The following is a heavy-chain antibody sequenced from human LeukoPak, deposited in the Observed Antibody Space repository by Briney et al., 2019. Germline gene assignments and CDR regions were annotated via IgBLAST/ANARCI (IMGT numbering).Heavy chain of an antibody. CDR3: AREPGSGYEEHFDY. J-gene: IGHJ4*02. V-gene: IGHV3-30*04. CDR2: ISYDGSNK. Sequence: GGSLRLSCAASGFTFSSYAMHWVRQAPGKGLEWVAVISYDGSNKYYADSVKGRFTISRDNAKDSLYLQMNSLRAEDTAVYYCAREPGSGYEEHFDYWGQGTLVTVSS. CDR1: GFTFSSYA. D-gene: IGHD5-12*01.